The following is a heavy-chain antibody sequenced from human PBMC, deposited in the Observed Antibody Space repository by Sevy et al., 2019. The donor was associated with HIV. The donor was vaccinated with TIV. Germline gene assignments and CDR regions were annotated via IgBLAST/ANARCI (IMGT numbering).Heavy chain of an antibody. V-gene: IGHV3-23*01. J-gene: IGHJ3*02. CDR3: AKVSSLSSSWPGAFDI. Sequence: GGSLRLSCAASGFTFSSYAMSWVRQAPGKGLEWVSAISGSGGSTYYADSVKGRFTISRDNSKNTRYLQMNSLRAEDTAVYYCAKVSSLSSSWPGAFDIWGQGTMVTVSS. CDR2: ISGSGGST. D-gene: IGHD6-13*01. CDR1: GFTFSSYA.